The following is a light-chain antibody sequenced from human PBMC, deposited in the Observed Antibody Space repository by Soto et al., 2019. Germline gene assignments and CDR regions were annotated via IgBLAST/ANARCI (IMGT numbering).Light chain of an antibody. V-gene: IGKV3-15*01. Sequence: ILLTQSPSTLPLSPGERATLSCRASQSVSSKLAWYQQKPGQAPGLLIYGASTRATGIPARFSGSGSGTEFTLTISSPQYEDFAVYYCQQYNNWHSVTFGQGTKVDIK. J-gene: IGKJ1*01. CDR2: GAS. CDR3: QQYNNWHSVT. CDR1: QSVSSK.